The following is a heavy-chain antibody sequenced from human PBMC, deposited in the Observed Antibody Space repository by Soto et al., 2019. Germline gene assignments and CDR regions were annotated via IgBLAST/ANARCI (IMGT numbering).Heavy chain of an antibody. Sequence: GGSLRLSCAASGFTFSSSEMYWVRQAPGKGLEWVSYIHPGGQIIFYADSVKGRFTISRDNAKNSVYLQMNNLRAEDTAVYYCARRGSSWGQGTMVTVSS. V-gene: IGHV3-48*03. J-gene: IGHJ3*01. CDR1: GFTFSSSE. CDR2: IHPGGQII. CDR3: ARRGSS. D-gene: IGHD2-2*01.